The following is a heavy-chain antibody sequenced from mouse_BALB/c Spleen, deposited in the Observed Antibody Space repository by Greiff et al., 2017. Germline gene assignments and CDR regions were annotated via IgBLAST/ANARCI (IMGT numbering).Heavy chain of an antibody. CDR1: GYSITSDYA. D-gene: IGHD1-2*01. CDR3: ARGLLRLPYWYFDL. V-gene: IGHV3-2*02. J-gene: IGHJ1*01. CDR2: ISYSGST. Sequence: DVQLQESGPGLVKPSQSLSLTCTVTGYSITSDYAWNWIRQFPGNKLEWMGYISYSGSTSYNPSLKSRISITRDTSKNQFFLQLNSVTTEDTATYYCARGLLRLPYWYFDLWGAGTTVTVSS.